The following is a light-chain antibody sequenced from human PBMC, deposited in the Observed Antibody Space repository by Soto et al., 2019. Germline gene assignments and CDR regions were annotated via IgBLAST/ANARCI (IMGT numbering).Light chain of an antibody. CDR3: QQYGSSPRT. V-gene: IGKV3-20*01. CDR2: GAS. CDR1: QSVGTN. J-gene: IGKJ1*01. Sequence: DIVMTQSPGTLSVSPVERATLSCRASQSVGTNLAWYQQRPGQAPRLLVYGASTRASGIPPRFSGSGSGTDFTLTISRLEPEDFAVYYCQQYGSSPRTFGQGTKVDIK.